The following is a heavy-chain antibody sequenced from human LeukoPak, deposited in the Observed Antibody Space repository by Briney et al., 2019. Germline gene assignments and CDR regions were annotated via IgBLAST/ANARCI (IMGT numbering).Heavy chain of an antibody. CDR3: ARDVAPGYDGGY. J-gene: IGHJ4*02. V-gene: IGHV1-18*01. CDR2: ISAYNGNT. CDR1: GYTFTSYG. D-gene: IGHD5-12*01. Sequence: ASVKVSCKASGYTFTSYGISWVRQAPGQGLEWMGWISAYNGNTNYAQKLQGRVTMTTDTSTSTAYMELRSLRAEDTAVYYCARDVAPGYDGGYWGQGTLVTVSS.